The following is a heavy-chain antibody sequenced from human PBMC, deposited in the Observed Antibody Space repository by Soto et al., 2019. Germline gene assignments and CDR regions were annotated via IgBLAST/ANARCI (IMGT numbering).Heavy chain of an antibody. CDR1: RYTFTSYA. CDR2: INAGNGNT. CDR3: ARDLGGWPDY. J-gene: IGHJ4*02. V-gene: IGHV1-3*01. D-gene: IGHD2-15*01. Sequence: SVKVSCEASRYTFTSYAIHWVGQAPGQRLEWMGWINAGNGNTKYSQKFQGRVTITRDTSVSTAYMELSSLRSEDTAVYYCARDLGGWPDYWGQGTLVTVSS.